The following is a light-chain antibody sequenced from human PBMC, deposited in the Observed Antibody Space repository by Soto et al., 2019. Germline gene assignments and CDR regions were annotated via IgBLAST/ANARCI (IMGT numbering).Light chain of an antibody. J-gene: IGKJ3*01. Sequence: DIQMTQSPSSLSASIGDRVTITCQASQGISNSLNWCHHTPGKAPKLMIYGASNLETGVPTRFSGGVSGTAFNFTIISLQPEDIGTYYCQQNGDIPFTSGHAAKGAIK. V-gene: IGKV1-33*01. CDR2: GAS. CDR1: QGISNS. CDR3: QQNGDIPFT.